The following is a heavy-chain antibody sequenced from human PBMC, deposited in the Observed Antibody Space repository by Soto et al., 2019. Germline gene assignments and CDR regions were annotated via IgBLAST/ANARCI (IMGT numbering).Heavy chain of an antibody. V-gene: IGHV1-18*01. CDR1: GYTFTSYG. J-gene: IGHJ3*01. CDR3: ARDYYYGSGSYYNQHDAFDV. Sequence: QVQRVQSGTEMKKPGASVKVSCKASGYTFTSYGISWVRQAPGQGLEWMGWINTYNGNTYYAQKLQGRVTMTTDTSTSTAYMELRSLRSDDTAVYYCARDYYYGSGSYYNQHDAFDVWGQGTMVTVSS. CDR2: INTYNGNT. D-gene: IGHD3-10*01.